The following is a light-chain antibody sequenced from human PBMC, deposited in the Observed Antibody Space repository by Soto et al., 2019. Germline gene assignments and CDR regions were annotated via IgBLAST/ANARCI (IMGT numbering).Light chain of an antibody. V-gene: IGLV2-14*03. CDR1: ISAVDVYTS. CDR3: SSYTGTNKEF. Sequence: QSALTQPASVSGSPGQSITISCTGTISAVDVYTSVSWHQQHPGKAPKLMIYDVSTRPSGVSDRFSGSKSGNTASLTISGLQADDEADYYCSSYTGTNKEFFGGGTQLTVL. CDR2: DVS. J-gene: IGLJ2*01.